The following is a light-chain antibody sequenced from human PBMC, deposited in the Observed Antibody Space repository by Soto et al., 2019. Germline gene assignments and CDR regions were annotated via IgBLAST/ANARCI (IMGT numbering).Light chain of an antibody. J-gene: IGKJ1*01. CDR1: QYIGGR. CDR3: LQVYTFPRT. V-gene: IGKV1-12*01. CDR2: AAS. Sequence: DLQMTQSPSSVSASVGDRITITCRASQYIGGRLAWFQQKPGKAPQXXIQAASILQSGVPSRFSGSGSGTEVIITINSLQDEDGASYVGLQVYTFPRTFGLGTKVDIK.